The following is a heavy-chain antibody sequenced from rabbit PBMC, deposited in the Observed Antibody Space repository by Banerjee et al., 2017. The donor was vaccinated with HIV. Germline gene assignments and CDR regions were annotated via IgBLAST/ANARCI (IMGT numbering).Heavy chain of an antibody. CDR1: GFDLTTYHY. J-gene: IGHJ4*01. V-gene: IGHV1S45*01. Sequence: QEQLKETGGGLVQPGGSLTLSCKASGFDLTTYHYMCWVRQAPGKGLEWIACIDAGSSGNTVYATWAKGRFTISKTSWTTVTLQMTSLTAADTATYFCARDLSGVIGWNLNLWGPGTLVTVS. D-gene: IGHD1-1*01. CDR3: ARDLSGVIGWNLNL. CDR2: IDAGSSGNT.